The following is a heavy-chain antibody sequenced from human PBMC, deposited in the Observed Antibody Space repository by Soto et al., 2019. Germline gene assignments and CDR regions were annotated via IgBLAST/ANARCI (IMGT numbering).Heavy chain of an antibody. Sequence: LSLTCTVSGGSISSSSYYWGWIRQPPGKGLEWIGSIYYSGSTYYNPSLKSRVTISVDTSKNQFSLKLSSVTAADTAVYYCARLDGSYPRWFDPWGQGTLVTVSS. CDR3: ARLDGSYPRWFDP. D-gene: IGHD1-26*01. V-gene: IGHV4-39*01. CDR1: GGSISSSSYY. J-gene: IGHJ5*02. CDR2: IYYSGST.